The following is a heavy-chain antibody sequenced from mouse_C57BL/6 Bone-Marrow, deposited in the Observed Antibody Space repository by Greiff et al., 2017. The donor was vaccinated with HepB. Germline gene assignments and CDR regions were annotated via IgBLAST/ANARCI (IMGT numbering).Heavy chain of an antibody. Sequence: VQLQQSGAELVRPGASVKLSCTASGFNIKDDYMHWVKQRPEQGLEWIGWIDPENGDTESASKFQGKATITADTSSNTAYLQLSSLTSEDTAVYYCTPYYYGSSYDAMDYWGQGTSVTVSS. CDR2: IDPENGDT. CDR1: GFNIKDDY. D-gene: IGHD1-1*01. J-gene: IGHJ4*01. CDR3: TPYYYGSSYDAMDY. V-gene: IGHV14-4*01.